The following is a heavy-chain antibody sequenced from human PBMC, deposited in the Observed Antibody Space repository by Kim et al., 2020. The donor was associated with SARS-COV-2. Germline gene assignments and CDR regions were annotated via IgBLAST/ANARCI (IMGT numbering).Heavy chain of an antibody. V-gene: IGHV3-30*07. J-gene: IGHJ5*02. Sequence: SGKGRCTSSREHSKNTLYLQMNSLRAEDTAVYYCARDHCSSTSCYNWFDPWGQGTLVTVSS. D-gene: IGHD2-2*01. CDR3: ARDHCSSTSCYNWFDP.